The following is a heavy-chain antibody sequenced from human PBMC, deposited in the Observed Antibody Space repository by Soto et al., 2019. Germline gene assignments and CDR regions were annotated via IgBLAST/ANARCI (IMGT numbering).Heavy chain of an antibody. J-gene: IGHJ6*02. CDR2: IIPIFGTA. V-gene: IGHV1-69*06. CDR1: GGTFSSYA. Sequence: SVKVSCKASGGTFSSYAISWVRQAPGQGLEWMGGIIPIFGTANYAQKFQGRVTITADKSTSTAYMELSSLRSEDTAVYYCVRGPLSRYYYYGMDVWGQGTTVTVSS. CDR3: VRGPLSRYYYYGMDV.